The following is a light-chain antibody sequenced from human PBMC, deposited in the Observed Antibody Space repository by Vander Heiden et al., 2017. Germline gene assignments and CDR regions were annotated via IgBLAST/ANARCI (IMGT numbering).Light chain of an antibody. CDR1: QSVSSSY. CDR2: GAS. CDR3: QQYRT. J-gene: IGKJ3*01. V-gene: IGKV3-20*01. Sequence: EIVLTQSPGTLSLSPGERATLSCRASQSVSSSYLAWYQQKPSQAPRLLIYGASSRATGIQDRFSGSGSGTDFTLTISRLEPEDFAGYYCQQYRTFGHGTKVDIK.